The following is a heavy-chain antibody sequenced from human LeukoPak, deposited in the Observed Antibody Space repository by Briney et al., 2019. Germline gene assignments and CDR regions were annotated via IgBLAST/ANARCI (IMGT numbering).Heavy chain of an antibody. CDR2: INHSGST. CDR3: ARVEYGEYAFDI. V-gene: IGHV4-34*01. D-gene: IGHD4-17*01. CDR1: GGSFSGYY. J-gene: IGHJ3*02. Sequence: PSETLSLTCAVYGGSFSGYYWSWIRQPPGKGLEWIGEINHSGSTNYNPSLKSRVTISVDTSKNQFSLKLSSVTAADTAVYYCARVEYGEYAFDIWGQGTMVTVSS.